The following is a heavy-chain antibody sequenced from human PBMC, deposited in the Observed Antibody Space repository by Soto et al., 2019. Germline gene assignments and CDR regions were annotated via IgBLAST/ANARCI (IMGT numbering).Heavy chain of an antibody. D-gene: IGHD3-3*01. CDR2: TYYRSKWYN. Sequence: QVQLQQSGPGLVKPSQTLSLTCAISGDSVSSNSVAWNWIRRSPSRGLEWLGRTYYRSKWYNDYGVTVNGRITINPDTSKNQCSLQLNSVTREDTAVYYCARGRFNAFGIWGQGTMVTVSS. CDR1: GDSVSSNSVA. J-gene: IGHJ3*02. CDR3: ARGRFNAFGI. V-gene: IGHV6-1*01.